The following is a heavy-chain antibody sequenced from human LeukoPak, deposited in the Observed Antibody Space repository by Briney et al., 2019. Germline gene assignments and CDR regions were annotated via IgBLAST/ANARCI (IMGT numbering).Heavy chain of an antibody. D-gene: IGHD6-19*01. CDR2: ISGSGGST. CDR3: AKPSSGWYVVDY. Sequence: GGSLRLSCAASGFTFSSYAMSWARQAPGTGLEWVSTISGSGGSTYYADSVKGRFTISRDNSKNTLYLQMNGLRAEDTAVYFCAKPSSGWYVVDYWGQGTLVTVSS. V-gene: IGHV3-23*01. J-gene: IGHJ4*02. CDR1: GFTFSSYA.